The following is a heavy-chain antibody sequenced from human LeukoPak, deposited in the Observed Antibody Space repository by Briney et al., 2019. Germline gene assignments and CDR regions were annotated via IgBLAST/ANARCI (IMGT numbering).Heavy chain of an antibody. D-gene: IGHD3-22*01. V-gene: IGHV4-34*01. CDR2: TNHSGST. CDR1: GGSFSGYY. Sequence: SETLSLTCAVYGGSFSGYYWSWIRQPPGKGLEWIGETNHSGSTNYNPSLKSRVTISVDTSKNQFSLKLSSVTAADTAVYYCARGRRYYDSSGYYYYFDYWGQGTLVTVSS. J-gene: IGHJ4*02. CDR3: ARGRRYYDSSGYYYYFDY.